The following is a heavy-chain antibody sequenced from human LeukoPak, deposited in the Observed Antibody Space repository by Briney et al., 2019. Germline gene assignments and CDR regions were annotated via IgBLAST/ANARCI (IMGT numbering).Heavy chain of an antibody. CDR3: ANPPTVTSFHY. CDR2: IKSKTDGGTT. CDR1: GFTVSNAW. V-gene: IGHV3-15*01. J-gene: IGHJ4*02. D-gene: IGHD4-11*01. Sequence: PGGSLRLSCAASGFTVSNAWMSWVRQAPGKGLEWGGRIKSKTDGGTTDYAAPVKGRFTISRDDSKNTLYLQMNSLKTEDTAVYYCANPPTVTSFHYWGQGTLVTVSS.